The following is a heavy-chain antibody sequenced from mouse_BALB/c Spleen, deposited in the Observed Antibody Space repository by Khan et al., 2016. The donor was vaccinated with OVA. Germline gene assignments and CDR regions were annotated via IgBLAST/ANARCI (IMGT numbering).Heavy chain of an antibody. CDR2: IWGDGST. J-gene: IGHJ4*01. CDR3: AKWGTGYYAMDD. D-gene: IGHD4-1*01. Sequence: QVQLKQSGPGLVAPSQSLSITCTVSGFSLASYGVNWVRQPPGKGLEWLGVIWGDGSTNYHSALRSRLSINKENSKSQVFLKLNSLQTDDTATYYCAKWGTGYYAMDDWGQGTSVTVSS. CDR1: GFSLASYG. V-gene: IGHV2-3*01.